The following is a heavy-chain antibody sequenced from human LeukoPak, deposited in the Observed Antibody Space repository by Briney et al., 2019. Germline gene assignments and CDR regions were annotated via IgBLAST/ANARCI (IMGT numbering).Heavy chain of an antibody. Sequence: PSETLSLTCTVSGGSISRFYWSWLRQPPGKGLEWIGYIYYRGSTNNNPSLKSRVTISVDTSKNQISLKLRSVTAADTAVYYCARGLYGAAADTHWGLGTQVTVSS. V-gene: IGHV4-59*01. CDR1: GGSISRFY. CDR3: ARGLYGAAADTH. D-gene: IGHD6-13*01. CDR2: IYYRGST. J-gene: IGHJ1*01.